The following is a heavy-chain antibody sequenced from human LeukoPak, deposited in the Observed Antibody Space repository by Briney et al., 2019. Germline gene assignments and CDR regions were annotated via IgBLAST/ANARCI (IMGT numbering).Heavy chain of an antibody. Sequence: GESLKISCKGSGNNFTNNWIAWVRQLPGKGLEWMGIISPENSETHYSPAFQGQVTISVDRSITTAYLQWNSLKASDTAMYYCVKRRNNVYETSPWDPDYWGQGTLVTVSS. CDR3: VKRRNNVYETSPWDPDY. V-gene: IGHV5-51*01. CDR2: ISPENSET. D-gene: IGHD2-2*01. CDR1: GNNFTNNW. J-gene: IGHJ4*02.